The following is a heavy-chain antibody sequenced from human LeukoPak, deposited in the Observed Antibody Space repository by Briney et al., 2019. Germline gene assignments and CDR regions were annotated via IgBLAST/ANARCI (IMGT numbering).Heavy chain of an antibody. CDR2: IYYSGST. Sequence: SETLSLTCAVSGGSISSYYWSWIRQPPGKGLEWIGYIYYSGSTNYNPSLKSRVTISVDTSKNQFSLKLSSVTAADTAVYYCARDPRDSSGYYWSDPWGQGTLVTVSS. CDR3: ARDPRDSSGYYWSDP. CDR1: GGSISSYY. J-gene: IGHJ5*02. D-gene: IGHD3-22*01. V-gene: IGHV4-59*01.